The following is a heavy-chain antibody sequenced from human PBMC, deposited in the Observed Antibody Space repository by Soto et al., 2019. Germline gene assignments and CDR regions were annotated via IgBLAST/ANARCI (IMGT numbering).Heavy chain of an antibody. CDR2: IYSGGNT. CDR1: GFTVSSSF. Sequence: EVQLVESGGGLVQPGGSLRLSCAASGFTVSSSFMNWVRQAPGKGLEWVSVIYSGGNTYYADSVKGRFTISRHNSKNTLYLQINSLRVEDSAVYYCARVNDYGSGTLDYWGQGTLVIISS. J-gene: IGHJ4*02. D-gene: IGHD3-10*01. CDR3: ARVNDYGSGTLDY. V-gene: IGHV3-53*04.